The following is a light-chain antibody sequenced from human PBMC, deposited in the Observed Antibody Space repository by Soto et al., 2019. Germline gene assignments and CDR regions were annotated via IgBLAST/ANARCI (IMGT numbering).Light chain of an antibody. CDR3: SSYTSRSTFL. CDR1: SSDVGSYNR. Sequence: QSVLTQPPSVSGSPGQSVTISCTGTSSDVGSYNRVSWYQQPLGTAPKLMIYEVSNRASGVPDRFSGSKSGNTASLTISGLQAADEADYYCSSYTSRSTFLFGGGTKLTVL. J-gene: IGLJ2*01. CDR2: EVS. V-gene: IGLV2-18*02.